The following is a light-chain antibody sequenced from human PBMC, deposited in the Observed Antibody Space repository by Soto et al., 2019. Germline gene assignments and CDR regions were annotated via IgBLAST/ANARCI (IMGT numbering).Light chain of an antibody. V-gene: IGKV1-39*01. Sequence: DIQMTQSPSSLSASVGDRVTITCRASQSIRNYVSWYQQKPGKAPKFLIYVASTLQIGVPSRFSGSGSGTDFTLTLSSLQPEDFATYYCQQTYSSPYTFGPGTELQIK. J-gene: IGKJ2*01. CDR2: VAS. CDR1: QSIRNY. CDR3: QQTYSSPYT.